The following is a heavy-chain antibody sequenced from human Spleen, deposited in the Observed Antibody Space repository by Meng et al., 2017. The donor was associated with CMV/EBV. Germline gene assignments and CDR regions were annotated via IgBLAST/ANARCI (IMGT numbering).Heavy chain of an antibody. J-gene: IGHJ5*02. V-gene: IGHV3-30*04. Sequence: GESLKISCAASGFTFSNYAMHWVRQAPGKELEWVAIISYDGSNKYYADSVKGRFTISRDNSKNTLYLQMNSLRAEDTAVYYCARASYYGSGSYRFSGFDPWGQGTLVTVSS. CDR3: ARASYYGSGSYRFSGFDP. CDR1: GFTFSNYA. D-gene: IGHD3-10*01. CDR2: ISYDGSNK.